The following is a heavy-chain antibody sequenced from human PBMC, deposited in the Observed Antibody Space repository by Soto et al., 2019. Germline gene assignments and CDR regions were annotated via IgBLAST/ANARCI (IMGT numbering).Heavy chain of an antibody. D-gene: IGHD2-2*01. J-gene: IGHJ6*02. V-gene: IGHV3-21*01. CDR1: GFTFCSYS. Sequence: GGSLRLSCAASGFTFCSYSMNWVRQAPGKGLEWVSSISSSSSYIYYADSVKGRFTISRDNAKNSLYLQMNSLRAEDTAVYYCARAKEYQLLYYYYGMDVWGQGTTVTVSS. CDR3: ARAKEYQLLYYYYGMDV. CDR2: ISSSSSYI.